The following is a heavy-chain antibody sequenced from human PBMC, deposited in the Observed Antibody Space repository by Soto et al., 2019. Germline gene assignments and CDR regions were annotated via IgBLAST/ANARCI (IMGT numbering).Heavy chain of an antibody. CDR3: ATGYNWNSVYYYMDV. Sequence: GGSLRLSCAASGFTFSDAWMSWVRQAPGKGLEWVGRIKSKTDGGTTDYAAPVKGRFTISRDDSKNTLYLQMNSLKTEDTAVYYCATGYNWNSVYYYMDVWGKGTTLTVSS. V-gene: IGHV3-15*01. CDR2: IKSKTDGGTT. J-gene: IGHJ6*03. D-gene: IGHD1-7*01. CDR1: GFTFSDAW.